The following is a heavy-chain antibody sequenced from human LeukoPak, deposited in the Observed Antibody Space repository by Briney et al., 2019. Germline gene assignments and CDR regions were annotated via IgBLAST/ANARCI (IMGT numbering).Heavy chain of an antibody. Sequence: SQTLSLTCAVSGGSISSGGYSWSWIRQPPGKGLEWIGYIYHSGSTYYNPSLKSRVTISVDRSKNQFSLKLSSVTAADTAVYYCARAPRFGGGYYFDYWGQGTLVTVSS. CDR2: IYHSGST. CDR1: GGSISSGGYS. V-gene: IGHV4-30-2*01. J-gene: IGHJ4*02. CDR3: ARAPRFGGGYYFDY. D-gene: IGHD3-16*01.